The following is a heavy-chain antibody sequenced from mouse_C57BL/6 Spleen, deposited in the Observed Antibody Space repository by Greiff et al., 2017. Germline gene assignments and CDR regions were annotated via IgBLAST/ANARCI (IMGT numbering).Heavy chain of an antibody. CDR1: GYTFTSYW. D-gene: IGHD1-1*01. Sequence: QVQLQQPGAELVKPGASVKLSCKASGYTFTSYWMQWVKQRPGQGLEWIGEIDPSDSYTNYNQKFKGKATLTVDTSSSTAYMQLSSLTSEDSAVYDCARGRITTGDDWGQGTTLTVSS. J-gene: IGHJ2*01. CDR3: ARGRITTGDD. V-gene: IGHV1-50*01. CDR2: IDPSDSYT.